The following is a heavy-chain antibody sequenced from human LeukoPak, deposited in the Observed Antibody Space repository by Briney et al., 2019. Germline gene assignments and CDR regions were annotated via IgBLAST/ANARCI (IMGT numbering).Heavy chain of an antibody. Sequence: GGSLRLSCAASGFTVSSNYMSWVRQAPGKGLEWVSVIYSGGSTYYADSVKGRFTISRYNSKNTLYLQMNSLRAEDTAVYYCAREQGVVAARAGLYYGMDVWGQGTTVTVSS. J-gene: IGHJ6*02. CDR3: AREQGVVAARAGLYYGMDV. V-gene: IGHV3-66*01. CDR1: GFTVSSNY. CDR2: IYSGGST. D-gene: IGHD2-15*01.